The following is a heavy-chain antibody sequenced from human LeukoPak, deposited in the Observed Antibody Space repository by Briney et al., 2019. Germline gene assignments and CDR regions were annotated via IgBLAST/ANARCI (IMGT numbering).Heavy chain of an antibody. Sequence: ASVKVSCKASGYTFTSYGISWVRQAPGQGLEWMGWISAYNGNTNYAQKLQGRVTMTTDTSTRTAYMELRSLRSDDTAVYYCARKIPSYCSSTSCYTYFDYWGQGTLVTVSS. D-gene: IGHD2-2*02. CDR2: ISAYNGNT. J-gene: IGHJ4*02. V-gene: IGHV1-18*01. CDR3: ARKIPSYCSSTSCYTYFDY. CDR1: GYTFTSYG.